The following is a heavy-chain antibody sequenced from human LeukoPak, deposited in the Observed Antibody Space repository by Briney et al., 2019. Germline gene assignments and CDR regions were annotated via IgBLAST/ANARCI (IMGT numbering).Heavy chain of an antibody. D-gene: IGHD3-22*01. J-gene: IGHJ6*02. CDR3: ARADYDSSGYYYYYYYGMDV. CDR2: IYYSGST. CDR1: GGSISSSSYY. Sequence: PSETLSLTCTVSGGSISSSSYYWGWIRQPPGKGLEWIGSIYYSGSTYYNPSLKSRVTISVDTSNNQFSLKLSSVTAADTAVYYCARADYDSSGYYYYYYYGMDVWGQGTTVTVSS. V-gene: IGHV4-39*07.